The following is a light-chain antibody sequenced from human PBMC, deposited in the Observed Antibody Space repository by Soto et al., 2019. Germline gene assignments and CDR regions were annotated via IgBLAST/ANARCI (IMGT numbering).Light chain of an antibody. CDR3: QQYNNSPSYT. J-gene: IGKJ2*01. V-gene: IGKV3-15*01. CDR1: QSVSSN. Sequence: EIVMTQSPATLSVSPGERATLSCRASQSVSSNLAWYQQKPGQAPRLLIYGASTRATGIPARFSGSGSGTEFTLNISSLQSEDFEVYYCQQYNNSPSYTFGQGTKLEIK. CDR2: GAS.